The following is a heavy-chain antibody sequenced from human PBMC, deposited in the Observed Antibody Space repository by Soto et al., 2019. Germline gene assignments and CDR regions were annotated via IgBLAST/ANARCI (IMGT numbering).Heavy chain of an antibody. D-gene: IGHD6-13*01. CDR2: INHSGST. J-gene: IGHJ4*02. CDR1: GGSFSGYY. CDR3: ARRGYSSPTGYHYRF. Sequence: QVQLQQWGAGLLKPSETLSLTCAVYGGSFSGYYWSWIRQPPGKGLEWIGEINHSGSTNYNPSLKSRVTISVDTSKNQFSQKLSSVTAADTAVYYCARRGYSSPTGYHYRFWGQGTLVTVSS. V-gene: IGHV4-34*01.